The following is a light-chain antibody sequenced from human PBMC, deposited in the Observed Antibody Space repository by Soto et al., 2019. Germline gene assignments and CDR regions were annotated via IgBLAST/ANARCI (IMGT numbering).Light chain of an antibody. CDR3: QQSYSSPHT. V-gene: IGKV1-5*03. CDR1: QSISSC. CDR2: RGS. Sequence: DIQMTQSPATLSASVGETVTISCRASQSISSCLAWYQQTPGKAPRLLIYRGSTRATGVPSRFSGSGSGTEFTLTIISLQSDDFATYFCQQSYSSPHTFGQGTKVDIK. J-gene: IGKJ1*01.